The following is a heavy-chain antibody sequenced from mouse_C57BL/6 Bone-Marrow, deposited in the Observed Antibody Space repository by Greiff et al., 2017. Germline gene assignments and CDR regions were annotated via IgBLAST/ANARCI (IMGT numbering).Heavy chain of an antibody. CDR2: IYPGGGYT. J-gene: IGHJ1*03. CDR3: ERYSNGYHWYFDV. V-gene: IGHV1-63*01. D-gene: IGHD2-2*01. Sequence: QVQLQQSGAELVRPGTSVKMSCKASGYTFTNYWIGWAKQRPGHGLEWIGDIYPGGGYTNYTEKFKGKATLTADKSSSTAYMQFSSLTSEDSAIYYCERYSNGYHWYFDVWGTGTTVTVSS. CDR1: GYTFTNYW.